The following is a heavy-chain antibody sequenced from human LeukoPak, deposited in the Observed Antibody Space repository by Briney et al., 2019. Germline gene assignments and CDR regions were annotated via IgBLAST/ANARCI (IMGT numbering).Heavy chain of an antibody. J-gene: IGHJ5*02. Sequence: GASVKVSCKASGGTFSSYAFSWVRQAPGQGLEWMGGIIPIFGTANYAQKFQGRVTITADESTSTAYMELSSLRSEDTAVYYCARDDKFHRSFDPWGQGTLVTVSS. CDR1: GGTFSSYA. V-gene: IGHV1-69*13. CDR2: IIPIFGTA. D-gene: IGHD3-22*01. CDR3: ARDDKFHRSFDP.